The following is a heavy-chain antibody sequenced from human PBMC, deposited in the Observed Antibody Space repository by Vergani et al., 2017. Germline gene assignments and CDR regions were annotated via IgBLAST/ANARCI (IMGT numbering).Heavy chain of an antibody. CDR3: ARVGTSSNRDYFDY. J-gene: IGHJ4*02. CDR2: INPNSGGT. V-gene: IGHV1-2*02. D-gene: IGHD2-2*01. Sequence: QVQLVQSGAEVKKPGASVKVSCKASGDTFTDYFMHWVRQPPGQGLEWMGWINPNSGGTNYAQKFQGRVTMTRDTSISTAYMELSNLRSDDTAVYYCARVGTSSNRDYFDYWGQGTLVTVSS. CDR1: GDTFTDYF.